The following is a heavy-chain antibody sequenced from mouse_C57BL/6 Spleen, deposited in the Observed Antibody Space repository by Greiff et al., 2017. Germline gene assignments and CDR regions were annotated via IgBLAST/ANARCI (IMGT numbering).Heavy chain of an antibody. CDR1: GYSITSGYY. CDR3: ARASGNYEDAMDY. J-gene: IGHJ4*01. V-gene: IGHV3-6*01. D-gene: IGHD2-1*01. Sequence: VQLQQSGPGLVKPSQSLSLTCSVTGYSITSGYYWNWIRQFPGNKLEWMGYISYDGSNNYNPSLKNRISITRDTSKNQFFLKLNSVTTEDTATYYCARASGNYEDAMDYWGQGTSVTVSS. CDR2: ISYDGSN.